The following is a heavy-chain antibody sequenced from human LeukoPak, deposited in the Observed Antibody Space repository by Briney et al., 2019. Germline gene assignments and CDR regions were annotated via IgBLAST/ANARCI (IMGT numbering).Heavy chain of an antibody. J-gene: IGHJ4*02. CDR2: IYYSGST. CDR1: GDSISSGDYY. Sequence: SQTLSLTCTVSGDSISSGDYYWGWIRQPPGKGLEWIGSIYYSGSTYYNPSLKSRVTISVDTSKNQFSLKLSSVTAADTAVYYCACSYYDYVWGSYRHDYWGQGTLVTVSS. V-gene: IGHV4-39*01. D-gene: IGHD3-16*02. CDR3: ACSYYDYVWGSYRHDY.